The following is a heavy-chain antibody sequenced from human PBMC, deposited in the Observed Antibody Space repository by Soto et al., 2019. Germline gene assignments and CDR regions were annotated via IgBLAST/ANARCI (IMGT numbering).Heavy chain of an antibody. CDR3: ARRIAASATGGAFDY. V-gene: IGHV3-7*01. J-gene: IGHJ4*02. CDR2: IKQDGSEE. D-gene: IGHD2-15*01. CDR1: GFTFSSYW. Sequence: ELQLVESGGGLVQPGGSLRLSCAASGFTFSSYWMSWVRQAPGKGPEWVANIKQDGSEEYYVDSVKGRFTISRDKAKNSLYLQMNSLRVEDTAVYYCARRIAASATGGAFDYWGQGTLVTVSS.